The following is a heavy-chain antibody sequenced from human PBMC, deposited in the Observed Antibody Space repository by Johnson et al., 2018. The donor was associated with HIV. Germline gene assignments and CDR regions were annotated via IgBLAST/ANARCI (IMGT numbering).Heavy chain of an antibody. CDR1: GFTFDDYA. CDR3: ARGPHHSSGTTLRGASDI. Sequence: VQLVESGGGVVRPGGSLRLSCAASGFTFDDYAMSWVRQAPGKGLEWVSGINWNGGSTGYGDSVKGRFTISRDNAKNSLYLQMNSLRAEDTALYYCARGPHHSSGTTLRGASDIWGQGKMVTVSS. D-gene: IGHD1-7*01. V-gene: IGHV3-20*04. J-gene: IGHJ3*02. CDR2: INWNGGST.